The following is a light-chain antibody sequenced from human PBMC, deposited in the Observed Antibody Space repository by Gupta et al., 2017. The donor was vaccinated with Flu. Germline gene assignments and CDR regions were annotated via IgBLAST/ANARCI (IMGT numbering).Light chain of an antibody. CDR3: AAWDDSRNGYV. V-gene: IGLV1-44*01. Sequence: QSVQTQPPSASGTPGQRVTISCSGSSSNIGSNTVNWYQQLPGTAPNLLIYSNNQRPSGVPDRFSGSKSGTSASLAISGLQSEDEADYYCAAWDDSRNGYVFGTGTKVTVL. CDR1: SSNIGSNT. J-gene: IGLJ1*01. CDR2: SNN.